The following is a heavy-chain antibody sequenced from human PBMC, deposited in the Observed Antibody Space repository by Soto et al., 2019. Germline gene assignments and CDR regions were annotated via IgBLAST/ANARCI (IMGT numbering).Heavy chain of an antibody. Sequence: VGSLRVSCAASGFTFSSYSMNWVRQAPGKGLEWVSSISSSSSYIYYADSVKGRFTISRDNAKNSLYLQMNSLRAEDTAVYYCARDFQDQLLREYNWFDPWGQGTLVTVSS. CDR1: GFTFSSYS. V-gene: IGHV3-21*01. D-gene: IGHD2-2*01. J-gene: IGHJ5*02. CDR3: ARDFQDQLLREYNWFDP. CDR2: ISSSSSYI.